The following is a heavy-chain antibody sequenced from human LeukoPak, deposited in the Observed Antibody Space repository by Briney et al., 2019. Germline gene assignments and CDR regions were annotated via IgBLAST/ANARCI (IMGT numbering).Heavy chain of an antibody. CDR2: IYYSGST. CDR1: GGSISSYY. V-gene: IGHV4-59*01. D-gene: IGHD3-3*01. Sequence: KSSETLSLTCTVSGGSISSYYWSWIRQPPGKGLEWIGYIYYSGSTNYNPSLKSRVTISVDTSKNQFSLKLSSVTAADTAVYYCARVGYDFWSGYYHYGMDVWGQGTTVTVSS. J-gene: IGHJ6*02. CDR3: ARVGYDFWSGYYHYGMDV.